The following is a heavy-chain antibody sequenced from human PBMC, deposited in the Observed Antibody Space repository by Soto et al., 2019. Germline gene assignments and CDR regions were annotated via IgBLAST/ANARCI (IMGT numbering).Heavy chain of an antibody. CDR2: IIPILGIA. CDR1: GGTFSSYT. Sequence: QVQLVQSGAEVKKPGSSVKVSCKASGGTFSSYTISWVRQAPGQGLEWMGRIIPILGIANYAQKFQGRVTLTADKSTSTAYMELSSLRSEDTAVYYCARDQAAAVDYYYGMDVWGQGTTVTVSS. CDR3: ARDQAAAVDYYYGMDV. J-gene: IGHJ6*02. V-gene: IGHV1-69*08. D-gene: IGHD6-13*01.